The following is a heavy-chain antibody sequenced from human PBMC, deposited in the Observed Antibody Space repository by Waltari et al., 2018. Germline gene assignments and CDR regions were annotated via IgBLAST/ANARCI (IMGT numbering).Heavy chain of an antibody. V-gene: IGHV4-38-2*01. Sequence: QVQLQESGPGLVKSSETLSLTCAVSGYFITSGYYWAWIRQHAGKGLEVIGNIYHSGSTYYNPYLRGRFIISVDTSKNQFSLKLTSVTAADTAVYYCARVSTITTPYYFYGIDVWGQGTTVTVSS. CDR3: ARVSTITTPYYFYGIDV. CDR2: IYHSGST. D-gene: IGHD1-1*01. CDR1: GYFITSGYY. J-gene: IGHJ6*02.